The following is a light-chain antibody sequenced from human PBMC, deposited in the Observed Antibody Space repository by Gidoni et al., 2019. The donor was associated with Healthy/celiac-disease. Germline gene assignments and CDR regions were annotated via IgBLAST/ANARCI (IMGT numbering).Light chain of an antibody. CDR2: GAS. CDR1: QSVSSSY. J-gene: IGKJ1*01. Sequence: EIVLTQSPGTLSLSPGERATLSCRASQSVSSSYLAWYQQKPGQAPRLLLYGASSRATGIPDRFSGSGSGTDFTLTISRLEPEDFAVYYCQHYGSSQWTFGQGTKVEIK. V-gene: IGKV3-20*01. CDR3: QHYGSSQWT.